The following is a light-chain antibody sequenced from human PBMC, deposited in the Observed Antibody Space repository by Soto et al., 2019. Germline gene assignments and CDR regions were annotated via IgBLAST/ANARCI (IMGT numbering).Light chain of an antibody. CDR1: QSSSSW. J-gene: IGKJ1*01. CDR2: KAA. Sequence: DIQMTQSPSTLSASVGDRVTITFRASQSSSSWLAGYQQKQGQAPKLLIYKAASLEGGVPSRVSVCRSRTELTLTTSSLQADDFATYYCQQYNSYTVTFGQGTQVEIK. CDR3: QQYNSYTVT. V-gene: IGKV1-5*03.